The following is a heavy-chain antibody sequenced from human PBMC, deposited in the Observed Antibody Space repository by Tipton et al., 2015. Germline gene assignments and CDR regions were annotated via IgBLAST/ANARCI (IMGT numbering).Heavy chain of an antibody. V-gene: IGHV4-30-4*01. CDR3: ARLDPMYGEGVI. D-gene: IGHD4-17*01. Sequence: TLSLTCTVSYGSLSGSDDSWSWIRHLPGKGLEWIGDIDYSGSTSYNPSLRSRVSMSVDTSENQFSLKLDSVTAADTAVYYCARLDPMYGEGVIWGQGTMVTVSS. CDR2: IDYSGST. J-gene: IGHJ3*02. CDR1: YGSLSGSDDS.